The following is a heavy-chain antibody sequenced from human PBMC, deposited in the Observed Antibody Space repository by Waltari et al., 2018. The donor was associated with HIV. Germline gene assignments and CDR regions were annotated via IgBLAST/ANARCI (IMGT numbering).Heavy chain of an antibody. CDR3: ARDWAHSSSWSRYYYHGMDV. CDR1: GFTVSRNY. V-gene: IGHV3-66*01. Sequence: EVQLVESGGGLVQPGGSLRLSCSASGFTVSRNYMSWVRQAAGKRQGWVSGSDSGGRTYDAASVKGRFTISSDNSKNTLYLQMNSLRAEDTAVYYCARDWAHSSSWSRYYYHGMDVWGQGTTVTVSS. D-gene: IGHD6-13*01. CDR2: SDSGGRT. J-gene: IGHJ6*02.